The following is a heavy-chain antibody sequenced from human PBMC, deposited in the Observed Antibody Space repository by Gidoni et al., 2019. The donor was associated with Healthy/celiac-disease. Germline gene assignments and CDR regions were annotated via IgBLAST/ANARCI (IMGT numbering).Heavy chain of an antibody. CDR1: GYSFTSYW. Sequence: EVQLVQSGAEVKKPGESLRISCKGSGYSFTSYWIRWVRQMPGKGLEWMGRVDPSDSYTNYSPSFQGHVTISADKSISTAYLQWSSLKASDTAMYYCARHVELELPWGDYWGQGTLVTVSS. J-gene: IGHJ4*02. CDR2: VDPSDSYT. D-gene: IGHD1-7*01. CDR3: ARHVELELPWGDY. V-gene: IGHV5-10-1*01.